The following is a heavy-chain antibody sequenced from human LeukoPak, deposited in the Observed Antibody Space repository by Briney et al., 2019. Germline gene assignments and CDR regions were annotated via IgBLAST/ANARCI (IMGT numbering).Heavy chain of an antibody. CDR3: ARDKDDYGSGNHWFDP. CDR1: GYNFIAYY. Sequence: ASVKVSCKASGYNFIAYYIHWVRQAPGQGLEWMGRISPNSGDTSYAQNFQGRVTMTRDTSISTAYMELSRLRSDDTAVYYCARDKDDYGSGNHWFDPWGQGTLVTVSS. D-gene: IGHD3-10*01. V-gene: IGHV1-2*06. CDR2: ISPNSGDT. J-gene: IGHJ5*02.